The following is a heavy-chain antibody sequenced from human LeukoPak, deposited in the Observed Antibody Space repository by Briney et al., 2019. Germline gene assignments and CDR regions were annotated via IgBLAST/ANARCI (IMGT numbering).Heavy chain of an antibody. CDR1: GFTFSSYS. J-gene: IGHJ4*02. CDR2: ISSSSSYI. D-gene: IGHD3-22*01. CDR3: AGDRGYYDSSGPYYFDY. V-gene: IGHV3-21*01. Sequence: GGSLRLSCAASGFTFSSYSMNWVRQAPGKGLEWASSISSSSSYIYYADSVKGRFTISRDNAKNSLYLQMNSLRAEDTAVYYCAGDRGYYDSSGPYYFDYWGQGTLVTVSS.